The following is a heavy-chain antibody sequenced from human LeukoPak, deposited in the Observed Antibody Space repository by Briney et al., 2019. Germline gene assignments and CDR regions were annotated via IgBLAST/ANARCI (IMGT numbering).Heavy chain of an antibody. V-gene: IGHV1-46*01. CDR1: GYTFTSYY. CDR2: INPSGCST. Sequence: ASVKVSCKASGYTFTSYYMHWVRQAPGQGLEWMGIINPSGCSTSYAQKFQGRVTMTRDTSTSTVYMELSSLRSEDTAVYYCARVGYDSSGYYYFDYWGQGTLVTVCS. D-gene: IGHD3-22*01. CDR3: ARVGYDSSGYYYFDY. J-gene: IGHJ4*02.